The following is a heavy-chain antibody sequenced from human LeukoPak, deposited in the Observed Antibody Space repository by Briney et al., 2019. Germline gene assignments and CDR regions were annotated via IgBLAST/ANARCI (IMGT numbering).Heavy chain of an antibody. CDR3: ASYSGSYSAFDY. Sequence: ASVKVSCKASGYTFTSYYMHWVRQAPGQGLEWMGIINPSGGSTSYAQKFQGRATMTRDTSTSTVYMELSSLRSEDTAVYYCASYSGSYSAFDYWGQGTLVTVSS. J-gene: IGHJ4*02. CDR1: GYTFTSYY. V-gene: IGHV1-46*01. CDR2: INPSGGST. D-gene: IGHD1-26*01.